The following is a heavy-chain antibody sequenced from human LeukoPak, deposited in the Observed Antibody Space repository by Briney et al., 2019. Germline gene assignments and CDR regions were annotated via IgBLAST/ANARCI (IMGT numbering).Heavy chain of an antibody. D-gene: IGHD6-19*01. Sequence: ASVKVSCKASGYTFTSYGISWVRQAPGQGLEWMGWISAYNGNTNYAQKLQGRVTMTTDTSTSTAYMELRSLRSDDTAVYYCARVRSSGWSTSAFDYWGQGTLVTVSS. J-gene: IGHJ4*02. V-gene: IGHV1-18*01. CDR1: GYTFTSYG. CDR3: ARVRSSGWSTSAFDY. CDR2: ISAYNGNT.